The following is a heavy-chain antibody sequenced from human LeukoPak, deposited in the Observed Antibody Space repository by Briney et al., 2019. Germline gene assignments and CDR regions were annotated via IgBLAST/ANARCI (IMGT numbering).Heavy chain of an antibody. Sequence: GGSLRLSCAASGFTFDDYAMHWVRQAPGKGLEWVSGISWNSGSIGYADSVKGRFTISRDNAKNSLYLQMNSLRAEDTALYYCAEDIGYYYEFDYWGQGTLVTVSS. D-gene: IGHD3-22*01. V-gene: IGHV3-9*01. CDR1: GFTFDDYA. CDR3: AEDIGYYYEFDY. CDR2: ISWNSGSI. J-gene: IGHJ4*02.